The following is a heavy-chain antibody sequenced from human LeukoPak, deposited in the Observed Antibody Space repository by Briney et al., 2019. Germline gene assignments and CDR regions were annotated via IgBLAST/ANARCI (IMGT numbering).Heavy chain of an antibody. CDR2: IIPIFGTA. V-gene: IGHV1-69*05. CDR1: VGTFSSYA. J-gene: IGHJ6*03. Sequence: SVKVSCKASVGTFSSYAISWVRQAPGQGLEWMGGIIPIFGTANYAQKFQGRVTITTDESTSTAYMELSSLRSEDTAVYYCARDRYCSGGSCYSYYYYYMDVWGKGTTVTVSS. CDR3: ARDRYCSGGSCYSYYYYYMDV. D-gene: IGHD2-15*01.